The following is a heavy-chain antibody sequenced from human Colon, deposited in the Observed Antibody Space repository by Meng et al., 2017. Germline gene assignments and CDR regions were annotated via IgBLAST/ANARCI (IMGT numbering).Heavy chain of an antibody. D-gene: IGHD3-9*01. CDR2: ISSNGGST. Sequence: GESLKISCAASGFSFSDYPMHWVRQAPGKGLEQVSAISSNGGSTWYADSVKGRFSISRDNFKNTLYLQMGSLRVEDMAVYYCARGSGYGILAGYYDYWGQGTLVTVSS. V-gene: IGHV3-64*02. CDR1: GFSFSDYP. CDR3: ARGSGYGILAGYYDY. J-gene: IGHJ4*02.